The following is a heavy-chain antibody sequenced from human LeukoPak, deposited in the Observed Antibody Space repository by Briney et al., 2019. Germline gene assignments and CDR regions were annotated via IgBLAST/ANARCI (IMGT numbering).Heavy chain of an antibody. V-gene: IGHV3-33*08. CDR1: GLTFSSYA. J-gene: IGHJ4*02. CDR2: IWYDGSNK. Sequence: GGSLRLSCAASGLTFSSYAMSWVRQAPGKGLEWVAVIWYDGSNKYYADSVKGRFTISRDNSKNTLYLQMNSLRAEDTAVYYCARGYGYDILTGYYMGLRYWGQGTLVTVSS. D-gene: IGHD3-9*01. CDR3: ARGYGYDILTGYYMGLRY.